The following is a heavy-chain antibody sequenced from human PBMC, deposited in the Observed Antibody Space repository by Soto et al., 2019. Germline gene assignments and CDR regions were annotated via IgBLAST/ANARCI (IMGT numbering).Heavy chain of an antibody. CDR3: ARHEGWTGPDQ. V-gene: IGHV4-4*02. J-gene: IGHJ5*02. D-gene: IGHD2-8*02. CDR1: GSSIGSGGW. CDR2: IFHDGNT. Sequence: SETLSLTCSVSGSSIGSGGWWSWVRQPPGKGLEWIAEIFHDGNTNYSPSLKSRVTISVDKSQNQFSLNVYSVTAADTAVYYCARHEGWTGPDQWGQGTLVTVSS.